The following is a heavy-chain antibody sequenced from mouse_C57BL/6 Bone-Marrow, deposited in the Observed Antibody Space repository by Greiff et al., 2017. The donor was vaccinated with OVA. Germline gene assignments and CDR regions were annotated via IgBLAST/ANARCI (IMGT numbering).Heavy chain of an antibody. CDR2: IDPEDGET. CDR1: GFNFTDYY. CDR3: ARWWLLRTYWYFDV. Sequence: EVKLMESGAELVKPGASVKLSCTASGFNFTDYYMHLVKQRTEQGLEWIGRIDPEDGETKYAPKFQGKATITADTSSNTAYLQLSSLTSEDTAVYYCARWWLLRTYWYFDVWGTGTTVTVSS. D-gene: IGHD2-3*01. V-gene: IGHV14-2*01. J-gene: IGHJ1*03.